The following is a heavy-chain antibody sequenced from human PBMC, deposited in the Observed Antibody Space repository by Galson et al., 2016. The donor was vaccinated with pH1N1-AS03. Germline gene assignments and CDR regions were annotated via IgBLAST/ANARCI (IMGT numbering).Heavy chain of an antibody. D-gene: IGHD6-19*01. CDR1: GFTFSNHW. CDR3: ARDPDPNDIGWYYFDN. J-gene: IGHJ4*02. Sequence: SLRLSCAASGFTFSNHWMHSVRQVPGRGLMWVSGINSGGGDTRYADSVKGRFIISRDDAKNTLYLHMNSLKAEDTALYYCARDPDPNDIGWYYFDNWGQGTLVTVSS. V-gene: IGHV3-74*01. CDR2: INSGGGDT.